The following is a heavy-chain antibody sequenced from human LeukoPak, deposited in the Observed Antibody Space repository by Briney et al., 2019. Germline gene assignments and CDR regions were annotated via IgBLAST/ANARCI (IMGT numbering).Heavy chain of an antibody. CDR3: ARAERVNYGSGSYYWLPAFDI. V-gene: IGHV1-69*04. J-gene: IGHJ3*02. CDR2: IIPILGIA. D-gene: IGHD3-10*01. Sequence: SVKVSCKASGGTFSSYATSWVRQAPGQGLEWMGRIIPILGIANYAQKFQGRVTITADKSTSTAYMELSSLRSEDTAVYYCARAERVNYGSGSYYWLPAFDIWGQGTMVTVSS. CDR1: GGTFSSYA.